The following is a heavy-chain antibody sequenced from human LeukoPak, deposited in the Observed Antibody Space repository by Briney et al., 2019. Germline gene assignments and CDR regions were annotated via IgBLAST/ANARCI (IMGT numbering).Heavy chain of an antibody. CDR2: INSDGSST. CDR1: GFTLSSYW. CDR3: AKCEAYYYDSSGYYEGYFDL. Sequence: GGSLRLSCAASGFTLSSYWMHWVRQGPGKGLVWVSRINSDGSSTFYADSVKGRFTISRDNSKNTLYLQMNSLRAEDTAVYYCAKCEAYYYDSSGYYEGYFDLWGRGTLVTVSS. D-gene: IGHD3-22*01. J-gene: IGHJ2*01. V-gene: IGHV3-74*01.